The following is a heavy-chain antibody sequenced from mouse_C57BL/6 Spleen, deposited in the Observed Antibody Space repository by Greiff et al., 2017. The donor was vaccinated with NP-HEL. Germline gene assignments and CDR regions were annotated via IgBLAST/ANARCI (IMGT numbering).Heavy chain of an antibody. D-gene: IGHD2-5*01. V-gene: IGHV1-80*01. Sequence: QVQLKESGAELVKPGASVKISCKASGYAFSSYWMNWVKQRPGKGLEWIGQIYPGDGDTNYNGKFKGKATLTADKSSSTAYMQLSSLTSEDSAVYFCARDYSNYQWFAYWGQGTLVTVSA. J-gene: IGHJ3*01. CDR1: GYAFSSYW. CDR3: ARDYSNYQWFAY. CDR2: IYPGDGDT.